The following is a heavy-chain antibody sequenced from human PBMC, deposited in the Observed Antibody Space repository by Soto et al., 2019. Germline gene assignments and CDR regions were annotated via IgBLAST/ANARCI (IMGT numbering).Heavy chain of an antibody. CDR3: ARAVGPYDY. Sequence: QVQLVESGGGVVQPGRSLRLSCAASGFAFSTYGIHWVRQAPGKGLEWVAVIWYDGSNKYYADSVKGRFTISRDNSKNTLYQQMESLRAEDTAVYYCARAVGPYDYWGQGTLVTVSS. CDR2: IWYDGSNK. D-gene: IGHD1-26*01. V-gene: IGHV3-33*01. J-gene: IGHJ4*02. CDR1: GFAFSTYG.